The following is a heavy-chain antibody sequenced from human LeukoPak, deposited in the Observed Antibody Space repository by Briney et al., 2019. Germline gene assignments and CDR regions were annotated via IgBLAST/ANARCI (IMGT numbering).Heavy chain of an antibody. J-gene: IGHJ4*02. CDR3: ARSNGGSCGY. CDR2: ISGYNGNT. CDR1: GYTFTGYY. V-gene: IGHV1-18*04. Sequence: ASVKVSCKASGYTFTGYYMHWVRQAPGQGLEWMGWISGYNGNTNYAQKLQGRVTMTTDTSTSTAYMELRSLRSDDTAVYYCARSNGGSCGYWGQGTLVTVSS. D-gene: IGHD2-15*01.